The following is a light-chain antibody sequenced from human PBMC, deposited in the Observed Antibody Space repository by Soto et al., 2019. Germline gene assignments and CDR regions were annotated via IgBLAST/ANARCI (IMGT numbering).Light chain of an antibody. CDR1: QTINNY. V-gene: IGKV1-9*01. CDR3: QQLRAYPHT. CDR2: PAS. Sequence: DIPLTQSPPFLSASVGDRVTVTCRASQTINNYLAWLRKKEGKAPEFLIYPASTLQGGVPSRFSGHGFGINFTLTISSLQPEDFATYYCQQLRAYPHTFGQGTKVDIK. J-gene: IGKJ2*01.